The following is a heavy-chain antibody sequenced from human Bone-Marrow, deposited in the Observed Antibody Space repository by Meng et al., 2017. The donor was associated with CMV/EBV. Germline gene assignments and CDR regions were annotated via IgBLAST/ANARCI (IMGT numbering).Heavy chain of an antibody. Sequence: ASVKVSCKASGYTFNRYGISWVRQAPGQGLEWMGWISGYDGRTNYGQKFQGRVTITADKSTSSAYMELSSLRSDDTAVYYCARDITARRPSGVYYYYGLDVWGQGTTVTVSS. CDR2: ISGYDGRT. CDR3: ARDITARRPSGVYYYYGLDV. V-gene: IGHV1-18*01. D-gene: IGHD6-6*01. CDR1: GYTFNRYG. J-gene: IGHJ6*02.